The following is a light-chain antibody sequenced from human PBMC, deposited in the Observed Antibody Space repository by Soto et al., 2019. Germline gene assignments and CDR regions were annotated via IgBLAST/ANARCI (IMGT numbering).Light chain of an antibody. CDR1: RSIYTH. CDR2: AAS. J-gene: IGKJ1*01. CDR3: QTCEKAPWT. Sequence: DIQMTQSPSSLSASVGDRVTITCRASRSIYTHLAWYQQKPGNAPKLLIYAASTLQSGVPSRFSASGSGTDFILTSSALQSEDVGTYFCQTCEKAPWTFGPGTRV. V-gene: IGKV1-27*01.